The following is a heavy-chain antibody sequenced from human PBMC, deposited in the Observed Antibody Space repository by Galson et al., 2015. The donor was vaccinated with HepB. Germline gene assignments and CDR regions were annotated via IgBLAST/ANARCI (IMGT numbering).Heavy chain of an antibody. J-gene: IGHJ4*02. CDR3: ATGYCSSTSCSKYYFGH. V-gene: IGHV3-15*01. CDR1: GFIFSNAW. Sequence: SLRLSCAASGFIFSNAWMSWVRQAPGKGLEWVGRIKTKTDGGTTDYAAPGNGRFTISRADSKHTVYLQMNSMKTEDTAVYYCATGYCSSTSCSKYYFGHWGQGTLATVS. D-gene: IGHD2-2*01. CDR2: IKTKTDGGTT.